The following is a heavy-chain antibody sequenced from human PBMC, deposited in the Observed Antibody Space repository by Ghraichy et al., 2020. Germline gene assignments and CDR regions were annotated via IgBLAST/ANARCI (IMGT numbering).Heavy chain of an antibody. CDR3: ASPFGAAGTEIDNWFDP. CDR1: GGSISSSSYY. D-gene: IGHD6-13*01. J-gene: IGHJ5*02. CDR2: IYYSGST. Sequence: SETLSLTCTVSGGSISSSSYYWGWIRQPPGKGLEWIGSIYYSGSTYYNPSLKSRVTISVDTSKNQFSLKLSSVTAADTAVYYCASPFGAAGTEIDNWFDPWGQGTLVTVSS. V-gene: IGHV4-39*01.